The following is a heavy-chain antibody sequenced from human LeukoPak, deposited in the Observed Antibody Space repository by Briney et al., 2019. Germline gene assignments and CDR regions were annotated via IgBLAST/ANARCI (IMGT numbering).Heavy chain of an antibody. V-gene: IGHV4-59*01. Sequence: KPSETLSLTCTVSGGSISSYYWSWIRRPPGKGLEWIGYIYYSGSTNYNPSLKSRVTISVDTSKNQFSLKLSSVTAADTAVYYCARSSRRSPNYYDSSGYYYGPHYFDYWGQGTLVTVSS. CDR3: ARSSRRSPNYYDSSGYYYGPHYFDY. J-gene: IGHJ4*02. D-gene: IGHD3-22*01. CDR2: IYYSGST. CDR1: GGSISSYY.